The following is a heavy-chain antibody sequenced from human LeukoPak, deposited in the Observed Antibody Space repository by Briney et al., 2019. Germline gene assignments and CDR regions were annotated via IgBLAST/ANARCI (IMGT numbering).Heavy chain of an antibody. V-gene: IGHV3-23*01. Sequence: GGSLRLSCAASGFTFSSYAMSWVRQAPGKGLEWVSAISGSGGSTYYADSVKGRFTISRDNSKNTLYLQMNSLRDEDTALYYCAKAGIGVVGYFDYWGQGTLVTVSS. CDR1: GFTFSSYA. CDR2: ISGSGGST. J-gene: IGHJ4*02. D-gene: IGHD6-19*01. CDR3: AKAGIGVVGYFDY.